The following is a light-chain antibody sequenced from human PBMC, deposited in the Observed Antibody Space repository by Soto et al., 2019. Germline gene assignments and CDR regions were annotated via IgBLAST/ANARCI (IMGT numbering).Light chain of an antibody. V-gene: IGKV3-15*01. J-gene: IGKJ2*01. Sequence: EIVMTQSPATLSVSPGERATLSCRASQSVSSNLAWYQQKPGQAPRLLIYGASTRATGSPARFSGSGSGTEFTLTISSLQSEDFAVYYCKQYNNWRHQTFGQGTKLELQ. CDR1: QSVSSN. CDR3: KQYNNWRHQT. CDR2: GAS.